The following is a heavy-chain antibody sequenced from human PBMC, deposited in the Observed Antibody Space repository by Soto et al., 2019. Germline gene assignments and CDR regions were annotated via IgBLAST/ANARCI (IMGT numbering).Heavy chain of an antibody. D-gene: IGHD3-10*01. CDR2: INPNSGGT. CDR3: AREGFGTGSYFEYYYYGMDV. J-gene: IGHJ6*02. CDR1: GYTFTGYY. Sequence: ASVKVSCKASGYTFTGYYMHWVRQAPGQGLEWMGWINPNSGGTNYAQKFQGRVTMTRDTSISTAYMELSRLRSDDTAVYYCAREGFGTGSYFEYYYYGMDVWGQGTTVTAP. V-gene: IGHV1-2*02.